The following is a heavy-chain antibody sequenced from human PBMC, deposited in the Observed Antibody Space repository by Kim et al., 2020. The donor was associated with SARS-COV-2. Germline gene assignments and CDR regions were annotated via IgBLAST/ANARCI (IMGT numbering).Heavy chain of an antibody. V-gene: IGHV4-30-4*01. CDR2: IYYSGST. Sequence: TLSLTCTVSGGSISSGDYYWSWIRQPPGKGLEWIGYIYYSGSTYYNPSLKSRVTISVDTSKNQFSLKLSSVTAADTAVYYCARDQGYSSSWGAFDIWGQGTMVTVSS. J-gene: IGHJ3*02. CDR3: ARDQGYSSSWGAFDI. D-gene: IGHD6-13*01. CDR1: GGSISSGDYY.